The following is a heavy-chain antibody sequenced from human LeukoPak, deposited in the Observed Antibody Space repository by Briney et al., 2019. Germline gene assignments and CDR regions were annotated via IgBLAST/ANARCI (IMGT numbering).Heavy chain of an antibody. CDR2: IYTSGTT. V-gene: IGHV4-4*07. D-gene: IGHD3-3*01. CDR1: GGSISSYY. J-gene: IGHJ4*02. Sequence: SETLSLTCTVSGGSISSYYWSWIRQPAGKGLEWIGRIYTSGTTNYNPSLKSRVTMSVDTSKNQFSLKLTSVTAADTAVYYCARSALVKYYDFWSGYYSFDYWGQGTLVTVSS. CDR3: ARSALVKYYDFWSGYYSFDY.